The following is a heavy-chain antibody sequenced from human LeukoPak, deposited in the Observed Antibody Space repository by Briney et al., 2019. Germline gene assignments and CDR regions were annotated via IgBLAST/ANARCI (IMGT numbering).Heavy chain of an antibody. CDR3: ARGAAAGIGYYYYYYYMDV. Sequence: SETLSLTCAVYGGSFSGYYWSWIRQPPGKGLEWIGEINHSGSTNYNPSLKSRVTISVDTSKNQFSLKLSSVTAADTAVYYCARGAAAGIGYYYYYYYMDVWGKGTTVTVSS. CDR1: GGSFSGYY. CDR2: INHSGST. J-gene: IGHJ6*03. V-gene: IGHV4-34*01. D-gene: IGHD6-13*01.